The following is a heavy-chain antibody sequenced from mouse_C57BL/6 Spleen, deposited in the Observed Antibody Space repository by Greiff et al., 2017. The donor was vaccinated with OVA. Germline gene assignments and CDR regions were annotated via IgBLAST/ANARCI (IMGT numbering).Heavy chain of an antibody. CDR2: IYPRSGNT. CDR1: GYTFTSYG. CDR3: ATGSYGSSYFDY. J-gene: IGHJ2*01. D-gene: IGHD1-1*01. Sequence: VQLVESGAELARPGASVKLSCKASGYTFTSYGISWVKQRTGQGLEWIGEIYPRSGNTYYNEKFKGKATLTADKSSSTAYMELRSLTSEDSAVYFCATGSYGSSYFDYWGQGTTLTVSS. V-gene: IGHV1-81*01.